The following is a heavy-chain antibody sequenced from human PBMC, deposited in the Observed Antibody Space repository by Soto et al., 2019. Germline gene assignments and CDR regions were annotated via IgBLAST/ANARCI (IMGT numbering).Heavy chain of an antibody. D-gene: IGHD2-15*01. CDR1: GYTFTSYG. CDR2: ISAYNGNT. CDR3: ARGDCSGGSCYGAGFDY. Sequence: QVQLVQSGAEVKKPGASVKVSCKASGYTFTSYGISWVRQAPGQGLEWMGWISAYNGNTKYSQKFQGRVTITRDTSASTAYMELSSLRSEDTAVYYCARGDCSGGSCYGAGFDYWGQGTLVTVSS. V-gene: IGHV1-18*04. J-gene: IGHJ4*02.